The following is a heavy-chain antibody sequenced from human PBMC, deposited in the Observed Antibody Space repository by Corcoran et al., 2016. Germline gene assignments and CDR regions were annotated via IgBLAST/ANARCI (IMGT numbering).Heavy chain of an antibody. CDR3: TRKSSDSTGYSLGH. Sequence: QVQLVESGGGLVKPGESLRLSCAASGFTFSDYYMSWIRQAPGKGLEWVSYISSSGGTTYYVDSVKGRFTISRDNAKNSVYLQMNSLRAEETAVYYCTRKSSDSTGYSLGHWGQGTLVTVSS. V-gene: IGHV3-11*01. D-gene: IGHD3-22*01. J-gene: IGHJ4*02. CDR2: ISSSGGTT. CDR1: GFTFSDYY.